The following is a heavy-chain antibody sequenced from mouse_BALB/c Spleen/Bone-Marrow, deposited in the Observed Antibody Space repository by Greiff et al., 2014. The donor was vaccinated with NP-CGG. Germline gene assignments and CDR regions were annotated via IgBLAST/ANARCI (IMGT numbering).Heavy chain of an antibody. Sequence: QVQLQQPGTDLVRPGTSVKVSCKASGYAFTNYLIEWIKQRPGQGLEWIGVINPGGGGINYNERFKGKATLTADKSSSTAYMQLSSLTSDDSAVYFCARSIYDGYSEAMDYWGQGTSVTVSS. CDR1: GYAFTNYL. CDR3: ARSIYDGYSEAMDY. V-gene: IGHV1-54*03. J-gene: IGHJ4*01. CDR2: INPGGGGI. D-gene: IGHD2-3*01.